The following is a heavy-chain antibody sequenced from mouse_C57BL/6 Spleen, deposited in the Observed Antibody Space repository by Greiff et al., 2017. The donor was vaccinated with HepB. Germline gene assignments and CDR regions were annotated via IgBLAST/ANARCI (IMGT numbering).Heavy chain of an antibody. CDR1: GYAFSSSW. J-gene: IGHJ2*01. V-gene: IGHV1-82*01. D-gene: IGHD2-10*02. CDR2: IYPGDGDT. Sequence: VKLVESGPELVKPGASVKISCKASGYAFSSSWMNWVKQRPGKGLEWIGRIYPGDGDTNYNGKFKGKATLTADKSSSTAYMQLSSLTSEDSAVYFCARSRYGNYPSDYWGQGTTLTVSS. CDR3: ARSRYGNYPSDY.